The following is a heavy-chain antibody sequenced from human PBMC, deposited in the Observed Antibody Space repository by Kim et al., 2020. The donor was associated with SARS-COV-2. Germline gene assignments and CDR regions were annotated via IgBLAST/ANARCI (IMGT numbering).Heavy chain of an antibody. D-gene: IGHD6-13*01. CDR1: GFTFSSYG. Sequence: GGSLRLSCATSGFTFSSYGFHWVRQAPGKGLEWVAVLSFDGSNKYYADSVKGRFTISRDNSKNTVYRQMHSLRVEDTAVYYCAREGDNSSWFWDFDYWGQGTLVTVSS. J-gene: IGHJ4*02. CDR2: LSFDGSNK. V-gene: IGHV3-33*05. CDR3: AREGDNSSWFWDFDY.